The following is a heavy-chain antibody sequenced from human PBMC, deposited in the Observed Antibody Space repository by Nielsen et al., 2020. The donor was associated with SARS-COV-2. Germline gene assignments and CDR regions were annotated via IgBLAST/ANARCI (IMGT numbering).Heavy chain of an antibody. Sequence: SVKVSCKASGGSFSSYTISWVRQAPGQGLEWMGRIIPILGIANYAQKFQGRVTITADKSTSTAYMELSSLRSKDTAVYYCARDPPICSGGTCYNWYFDLWGRGTLVTVSS. D-gene: IGHD2-15*01. CDR3: ARDPPICSGGTCYNWYFDL. CDR2: IIPILGIA. J-gene: IGHJ2*01. CDR1: GGSFSSYT. V-gene: IGHV1-69*04.